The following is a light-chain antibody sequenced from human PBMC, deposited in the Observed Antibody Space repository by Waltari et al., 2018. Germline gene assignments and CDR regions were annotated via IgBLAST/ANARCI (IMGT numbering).Light chain of an antibody. Sequence: EIVLAQSQATLSLSPGERAPLSSRPSQSISSYLAWYHQKPGKAPSLLIYDSSHRATGIPARFSGSGARTDFTLTISSLEPEDFAVYYCQQRSKWPPTFGQGTRLEIK. V-gene: IGKV3-11*01. CDR1: QSISSY. CDR2: DSS. J-gene: IGKJ5*01. CDR3: QQRSKWPPT.